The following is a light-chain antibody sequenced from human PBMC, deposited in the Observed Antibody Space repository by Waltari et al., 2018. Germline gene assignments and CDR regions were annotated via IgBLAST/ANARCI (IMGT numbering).Light chain of an antibody. J-gene: IGKJ4*01. CDR3: QQYNSYSLLT. Sequence: DIRMTQSPSTLSASAGDRVIISCRASQSISKWLAWYQQKPGKARKLRIYEASTLHSGVPSRFSGTGSGTDFTLTISGLQPDDFATYYCQQYNSYSLLTFGGGTKVDIK. CDR1: QSISKW. V-gene: IGKV1-5*03. CDR2: EAS.